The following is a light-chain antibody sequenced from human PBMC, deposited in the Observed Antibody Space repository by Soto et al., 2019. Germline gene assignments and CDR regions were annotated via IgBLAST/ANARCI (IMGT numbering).Light chain of an antibody. Sequence: QSALTQPASVSGSPGQSITISCTGTNSDVGAYNYVSWYQQHPGKAPKLMIYEVSNRPSGVSNRFSGSKSGNTASLTISGLQAEDEADYHCSSYASSSTYVFGTGTKLTVL. CDR2: EVS. CDR3: SSYASSSTYV. J-gene: IGLJ1*01. CDR1: NSDVGAYNY. V-gene: IGLV2-14*01.